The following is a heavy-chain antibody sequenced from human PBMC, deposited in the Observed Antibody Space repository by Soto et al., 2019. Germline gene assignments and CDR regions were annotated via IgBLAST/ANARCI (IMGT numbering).Heavy chain of an antibody. CDR2: ISSSSSYI. CDR1: GFTFSSYS. Sequence: GSLRLSCAASGFTFSSYSMNWVRQAPGKGLEWVSSISSSSSYIYYADSVKGRFTISRDNAKNSLYLQMNSLRAEDTAVYYCARDTTRRGITIFGVVNHYGMDVWGQGTTVTVSS. D-gene: IGHD3-3*01. J-gene: IGHJ6*02. CDR3: ARDTTRRGITIFGVVNHYGMDV. V-gene: IGHV3-21*01.